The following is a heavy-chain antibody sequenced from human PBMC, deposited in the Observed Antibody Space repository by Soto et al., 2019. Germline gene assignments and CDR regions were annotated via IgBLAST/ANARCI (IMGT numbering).Heavy chain of an antibody. CDR2: IYWDDDK. CDR1: GFSLSTSGVG. D-gene: IGHD3-3*01. CDR3: ARTYYDFWSGYYTLSWFDP. J-gene: IGHJ5*02. Sequence: SGPTLVKPTQTLTLTCTFSGFSLSTSGVGVGWIRQPPGKALEWLALIYWDDDKRYSPSLKSRLTITKDTSKNQVVLTMTNMDPVDTATYYCARTYYDFWSGYYTLSWFDPWGQGTLVTVSS. V-gene: IGHV2-5*02.